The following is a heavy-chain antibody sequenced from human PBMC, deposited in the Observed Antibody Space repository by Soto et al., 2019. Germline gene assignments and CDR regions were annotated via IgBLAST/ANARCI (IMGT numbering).Heavy chain of an antibody. CDR2: IIPIFGTA. V-gene: IGHV1-69*12. J-gene: IGHJ6*02. D-gene: IGHD2-21*02. Sequence: QVQLVQSGAEVKKPGSSVKVSCKASGGTFSSYAISWVRQAPGQGLEWMGGIIPIFGTANYAQKFQGRVTITADEYTSTAYMELSSLRSEDTAVYYCARDSPTVVTPSYYGMDVWGQGTTVTVSS. CDR1: GGTFSSYA. CDR3: ARDSPTVVTPSYYGMDV.